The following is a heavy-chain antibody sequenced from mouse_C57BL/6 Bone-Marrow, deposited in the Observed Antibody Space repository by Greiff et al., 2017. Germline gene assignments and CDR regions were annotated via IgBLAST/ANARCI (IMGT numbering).Heavy chain of an antibody. V-gene: IGHV1-63*01. J-gene: IGHJ2*01. CDR2: IYPGGGYT. D-gene: IGHD1-1*01. CDR1: GYTFTNYW. CDR3: ARSIYGSSYFDY. Sequence: VQLQRSGAELVRPGTSVKMSCKASGYTFTNYWIGWAKQRPGHGLEWIGDIYPGGGYTNYNEKFKGKATLTADKSSSTAYMQFSSLTSEDSAIYYCARSIYGSSYFDYWGQGTTLTVSS.